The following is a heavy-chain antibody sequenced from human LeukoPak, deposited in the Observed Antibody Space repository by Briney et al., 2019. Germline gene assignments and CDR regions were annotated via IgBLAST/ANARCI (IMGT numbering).Heavy chain of an antibody. CDR1: GFTFTTYW. CDR2: IKQDGSEK. Sequence: GGSLRLSCAASGFTFTTYWMGWVRQAPGKGLEWVANIKQDGSEKYYVDSVKGRFTISRDNAKNSLYLQMNSLRAEDTAVYYCARVSPTGGYFDYWGQGTLVTVSS. V-gene: IGHV3-7*03. CDR3: ARVSPTGGYFDY. J-gene: IGHJ4*02. D-gene: IGHD7-27*01.